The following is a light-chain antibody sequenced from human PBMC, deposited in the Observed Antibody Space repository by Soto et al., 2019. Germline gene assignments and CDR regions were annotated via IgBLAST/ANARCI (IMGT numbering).Light chain of an antibody. CDR1: QGISTY. CDR3: QQYKMYSPWT. CDR2: AAS. J-gene: IGKJ1*01. V-gene: IGKV1-39*01. Sequence: DIQMTQSPSSLSASVGDRVTITCRASQGISTYLNWYQQKPGKAPKLLIYAASSLQSGVPSRFSGSGSGTEFTLTISSLQPDDFATYYCQQYKMYSPWTFGQGTKVDIK.